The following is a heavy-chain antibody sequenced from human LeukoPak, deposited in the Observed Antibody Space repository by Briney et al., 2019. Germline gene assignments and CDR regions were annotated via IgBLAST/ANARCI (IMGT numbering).Heavy chain of an antibody. J-gene: IGHJ4*02. V-gene: IGHV3-21*01. CDR1: GFTFSSYG. D-gene: IGHD3-22*01. CDR2: ISSSSSYI. CDR3: ARDASSGYYQDY. Sequence: GGSLRLSCAASGFTFSSYGMNWVRQAPGKGLEWVSSISSSSSYIYYADSVKGRFTISRDNAKNSLYLQMNSLRAEDTAVYYCARDASSGYYQDYWGQGTLATVSS.